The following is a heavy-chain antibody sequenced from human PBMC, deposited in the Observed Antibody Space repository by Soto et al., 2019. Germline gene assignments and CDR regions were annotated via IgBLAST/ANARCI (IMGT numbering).Heavy chain of an antibody. CDR1: GGTFSSYA. V-gene: IGHV1-69*01. Sequence: QVQLVQSGAEVKKPGSSVKVSCKASGGTFSSYAISWVRQAPGQGLEWMGGIIPIFGTANYAQKFQGRVTITADESTSTAYMELSSLRSEDTAVYYCARDPPDIVGATLIRDRGTIDPWGQGTLVTVSS. CDR3: ARDPPDIVGATLIRDRGTIDP. CDR2: IIPIFGTA. J-gene: IGHJ5*02. D-gene: IGHD1-26*01.